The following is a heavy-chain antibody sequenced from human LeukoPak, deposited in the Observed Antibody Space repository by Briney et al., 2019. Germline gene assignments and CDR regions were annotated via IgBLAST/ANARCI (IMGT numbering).Heavy chain of an antibody. D-gene: IGHD6-13*01. V-gene: IGHV4-30-4*08. Sequence: PSETLSLTCTVSGGSISSGDYYWSRIRQPPGKGLEWIGYIYYSGSTYYNPSLKSRVTISVDTSKNQFSLKLSSVTAADTAVYYCARVSRSSWYNYWGQGTLVTVSS. CDR2: IYYSGST. J-gene: IGHJ4*02. CDR3: ARVSRSSWYNY. CDR1: GGSISSGDYY.